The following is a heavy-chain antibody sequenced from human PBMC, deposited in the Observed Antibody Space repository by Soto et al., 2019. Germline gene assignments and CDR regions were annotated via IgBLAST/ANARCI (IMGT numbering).Heavy chain of an antibody. V-gene: IGHV3-23*01. CDR2: ISGSGGST. Sequence: GGSLRLSCAASGFTFSSYAMSWVRQAPGKGLEWVSAISGSGGSTYYADSVKGRFTISRDNSKNTLYLQMNNLRAEDTAVNYCSRSGGGLSGGADLYYYYGMDVWGQGTTVTVSS. CDR1: GFTFSSYA. J-gene: IGHJ6*02. D-gene: IGHD2-15*01. CDR3: SRSGGGLSGGADLYYYYGMDV.